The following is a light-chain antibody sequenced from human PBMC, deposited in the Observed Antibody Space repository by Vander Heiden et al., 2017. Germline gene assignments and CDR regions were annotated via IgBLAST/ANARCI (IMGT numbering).Light chain of an antibody. CDR3: LQDYNTPYT. Sequence: AIQMTQSPSSLSASVGDRVTITCRASQGIRNDLGWYQQIPGKAPKVLIYAASSLQSGVPSRFSGSGSGTDFTLTIASLQPEDFATYYCLQDYNTPYTFGQGTKLEI. CDR2: AAS. V-gene: IGKV1-6*01. J-gene: IGKJ2*01. CDR1: QGIRND.